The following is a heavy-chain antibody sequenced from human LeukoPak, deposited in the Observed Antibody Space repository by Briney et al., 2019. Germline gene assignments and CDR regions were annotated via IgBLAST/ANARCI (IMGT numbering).Heavy chain of an antibody. V-gene: IGHV3-23*01. D-gene: IGHD1-26*01. J-gene: IGHJ4*02. Sequence: GGSLRLSCAASGFTFSDYAMVWVRPAAGEGQEWVSSITTVGGSTYYADSVKGRFTISRDNSKNTLYLQMNSLRAEDTAVYYCAKLHPWSDYWGQGTLVTVSS. CDR1: GFTFSDYA. CDR3: AKLHPWSDY. CDR2: ITTVGGST.